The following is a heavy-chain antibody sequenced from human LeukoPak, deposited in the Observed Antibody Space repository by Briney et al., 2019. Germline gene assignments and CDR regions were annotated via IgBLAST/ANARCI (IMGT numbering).Heavy chain of an antibody. V-gene: IGHV1-46*01. Sequence: GSSVKVSCKASGGTFSSYAISWVRQAPGQGLEWMGIINPSGGSTSYAQKFQGRVTMTRDMSTSTVYMELSSLRSEDTAVYYCAREGSYGPKGRPNWFDPWGQGTLVTVSS. D-gene: IGHD5-18*01. J-gene: IGHJ5*02. CDR1: GGTFSSYA. CDR2: INPSGGST. CDR3: AREGSYGPKGRPNWFDP.